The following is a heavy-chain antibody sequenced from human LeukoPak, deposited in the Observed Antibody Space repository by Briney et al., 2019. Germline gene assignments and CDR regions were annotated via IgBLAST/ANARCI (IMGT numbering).Heavy chain of an antibody. CDR1: GFTFSSYV. Sequence: PGRSLRLSCAASGFTFSSYVMHWVRQAPGKGLEWVAVISYDGSNKYYADSVKGRFTISRDNSKNTLYLQMNSLRTEDTAVYYCARDDLRYTSSWYRPGWCFPDCLGYFQHWGQGTLVTVSS. J-gene: IGHJ1*01. CDR2: ISYDGSNK. V-gene: IGHV3-30*03. D-gene: IGHD6-13*01. CDR3: ARDDLRYTSSWYRPGWCFPDCLGYFQH.